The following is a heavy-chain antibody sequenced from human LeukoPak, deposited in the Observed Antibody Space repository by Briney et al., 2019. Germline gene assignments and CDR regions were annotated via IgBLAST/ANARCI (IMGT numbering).Heavy chain of an antibody. D-gene: IGHD2-15*01. CDR2: ISYDGSNK. CDR3: AKEFLHVV. Sequence: PGGSLRLSCAASGFTFSSYGMHWVRQAPGKGLEWVAVISYDGSNKYYADSVKGRFTISRDNSENTLYLQMNSLRAEDTAVYYCAKEFLHVVWGQGTLVTVSS. J-gene: IGHJ4*02. CDR1: GFTFSSYG. V-gene: IGHV3-30*18.